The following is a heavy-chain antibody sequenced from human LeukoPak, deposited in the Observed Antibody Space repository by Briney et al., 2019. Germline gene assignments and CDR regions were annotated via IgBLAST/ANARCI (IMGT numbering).Heavy chain of an antibody. V-gene: IGHV3-23*01. CDR3: AKVSGRLLAPGAFDI. D-gene: IGHD2-15*01. CDR1: GFTFSSYA. J-gene: IGHJ3*02. CDR2: ISGSGGST. Sequence: GGSLRLSCAASGFTFSSYAMSWVRQAPGKGLEWVSAISGSGGSTYYADSVRGRFTISRDNSKNTLYLQMNSLRAEDTAVYYCAKVSGRLLAPGAFDIWGQGTMVTVSS.